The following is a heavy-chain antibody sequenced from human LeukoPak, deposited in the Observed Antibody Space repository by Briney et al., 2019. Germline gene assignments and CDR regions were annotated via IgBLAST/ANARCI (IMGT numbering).Heavy chain of an antibody. CDR3: ARAPVGATSYFDY. CDR1: GGSISSSNW. V-gene: IGHV4-4*02. D-gene: IGHD1-26*01. CDR2: IYHSGST. Sequence: PSETLSLTCAVSGGSISSSNWWSWVRQPPGKGLEWIGEIYHSGSTNYNPSLKSRVTISVDKSKNQFSLKLSSVTAADTAVYYCARAPVGATSYFDYWGQGTLVTVSS. J-gene: IGHJ4*02.